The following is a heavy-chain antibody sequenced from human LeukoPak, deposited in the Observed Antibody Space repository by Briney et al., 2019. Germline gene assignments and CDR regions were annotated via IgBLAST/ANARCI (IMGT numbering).Heavy chain of an antibody. J-gene: IGHJ4*02. D-gene: IGHD6-13*01. CDR1: GFTFSSYG. Sequence: GSLRLSCAASGFTFSSYGMHWVRQAPGKGLEWVAVISYDGSNKYYADSVKGRFTISRDNSKNTLYLQMNSLRAEDTAVYYCAKRLFGEQQLGALDYWGQGTLVTVS. V-gene: IGHV3-30*18. CDR3: AKRLFGEQQLGALDY. CDR2: ISYDGSNK.